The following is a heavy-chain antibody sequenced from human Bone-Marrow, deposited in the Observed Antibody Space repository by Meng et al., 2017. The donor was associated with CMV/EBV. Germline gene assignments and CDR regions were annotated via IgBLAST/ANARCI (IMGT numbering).Heavy chain of an antibody. Sequence: ASVKVSCKASGYTFTSYDINWVRQATGQGLEWMGWMNPNSGNTGYAQKFQGRVTMTRNTSISTAYMELSSLRSEDTAVYYCARGRNQLLWVYYYYGMDVWGQGTMVTVSS. CDR2: MNPNSGNT. CDR1: GYTFTSYD. J-gene: IGHJ6*02. CDR3: ARGRNQLLWVYYYYGMDV. D-gene: IGHD2-2*01. V-gene: IGHV1-8*01.